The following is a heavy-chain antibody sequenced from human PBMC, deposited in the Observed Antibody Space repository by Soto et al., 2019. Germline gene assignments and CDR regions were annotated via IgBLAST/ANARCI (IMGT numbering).Heavy chain of an antibody. CDR2: IYHSGST. CDR1: GGSISSGGYS. D-gene: IGHD4-17*01. V-gene: IGHV4-30-2*01. CDR3: ASGLTTMTTVRLDY. J-gene: IGHJ4*02. Sequence: ASDTLSLTCAVSGGSISSGGYSWSWIRQPPGKGLEWIGYIYHSGSTYYNPSLKSRVTISVDRSKNQFSLELSSVTAADTAVYYCASGLTTMTTVRLDYWGQGTLVTVSS.